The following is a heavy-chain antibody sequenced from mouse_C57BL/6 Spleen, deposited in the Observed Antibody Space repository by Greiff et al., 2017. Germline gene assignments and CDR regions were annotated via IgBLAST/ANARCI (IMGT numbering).Heavy chain of an antibody. D-gene: IGHD2-4*01. J-gene: IGHJ3*01. CDR1: GYAFTNYL. V-gene: IGHV1-54*01. CDR3: VYDYDGAWFAY. CDR2: INPGRGGT. Sequence: QVQLQQSGAELVRPGTSVKVSCKASGYAFTNYLIEWVKQRPGQGLEWIGVINPGRGGTNYNEKCKGKATLTADKSSSTAYMQLSSLTSEDSAVYFCVYDYDGAWFAYWGQGTLVTVSA.